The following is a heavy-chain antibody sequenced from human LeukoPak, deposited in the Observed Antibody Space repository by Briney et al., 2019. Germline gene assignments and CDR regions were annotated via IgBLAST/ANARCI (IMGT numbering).Heavy chain of an antibody. Sequence: SETLSLTCTVSGGSISSYYWSWIRQPPGKGLEWIGYIYYSGSTNYNPSLKSRVTISVDTSKNQFSLKLSSVTAADTAVYYCARGGIAVAPFTFDHWGQGTLVTVSS. CDR2: IYYSGST. CDR3: ARGGIAVAPFTFDH. CDR1: GGSISSYY. D-gene: IGHD6-19*01. J-gene: IGHJ4*02. V-gene: IGHV4-59*01.